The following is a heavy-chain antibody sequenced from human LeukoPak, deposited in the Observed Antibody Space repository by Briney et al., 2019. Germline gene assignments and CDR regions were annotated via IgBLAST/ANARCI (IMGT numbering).Heavy chain of an antibody. CDR1: GFTFSSSA. D-gene: IGHD4-17*01. V-gene: IGHV1-58*01. CDR2: IVVGSGNT. Sequence: ASVKVSCKASGFTFSSSAVQWVRQARGQRLEWIGWIVVGSGNTNYAQKFRERDTITRDMSTSTAYMELSSLRSEDTAVYYCAAGKTNYGDYGHYWGQGTLVTVSS. CDR3: AAGKTNYGDYGHY. J-gene: IGHJ4*02.